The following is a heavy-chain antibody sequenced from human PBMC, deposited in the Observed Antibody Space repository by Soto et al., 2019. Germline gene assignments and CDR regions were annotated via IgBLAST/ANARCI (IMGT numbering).Heavy chain of an antibody. CDR3: ARKPHWQYWYFDL. CDR2: ISGSGVNA. V-gene: IGHV3-20*01. J-gene: IGHJ2*01. CDR1: GFAFQNHG. D-gene: IGHD1-1*01. Sequence: EVQLVESGGSVIRPGGSLRLSCADSGFAFQNHGMAWVRQVPGKGLEWVAGISGSGVNAGYADSVQGRFTISRDNGDNSLYREINNLAVEDTALYHCARKPHWQYWYFDLWGRGTLVTVSS.